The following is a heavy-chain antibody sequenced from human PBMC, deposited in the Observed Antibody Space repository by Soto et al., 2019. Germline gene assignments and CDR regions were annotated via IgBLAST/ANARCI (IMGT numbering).Heavy chain of an antibody. J-gene: IGHJ6*02. CDR1: GITFDDYA. V-gene: IGHV3-9*01. CDR2: ISWNSGTI. Sequence: EVLLVESGGNLVQPGWSLRLSCEASGITFDDYAMHWVRQAPGKGLEWVSSISWNSGTIGYADSVKGRFTISRDNAKNSLFLQMNSLRPEDTALYYCVKDIRDFPEYHGLDVWGQGTTVTVSS. D-gene: IGHD3-3*01. CDR3: VKDIRDFPEYHGLDV.